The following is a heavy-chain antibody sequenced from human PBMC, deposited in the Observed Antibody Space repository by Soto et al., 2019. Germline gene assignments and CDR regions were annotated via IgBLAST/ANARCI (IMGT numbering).Heavy chain of an antibody. D-gene: IGHD6-25*01. Sequence: SETLSLTCTVSGGSISSSSYYWGWIRQPPGKGLEWIGSIYYSGSTYYNPSLKSRVTISVDTSKNQFSLQLSSVTAADTAVYYCVRPSGRNLYYFSMDVWGKGTTVTVSS. V-gene: IGHV4-39*01. CDR2: IYYSGST. CDR3: VRPSGRNLYYFSMDV. CDR1: GGSISSSSYY. J-gene: IGHJ6*03.